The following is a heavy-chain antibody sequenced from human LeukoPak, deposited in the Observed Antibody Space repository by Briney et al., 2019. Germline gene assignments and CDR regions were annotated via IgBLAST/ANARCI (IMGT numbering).Heavy chain of an antibody. CDR2: IKHSGST. J-gene: IGHJ4*02. CDR3: ARDGYNWGYFDY. Sequence: KPSETLSLTCAVYGGSFNGYYWSWIRQPPGKGLEWIGEIKHSGSTNYNPSLKSRVTISVDTSKNQFSLKLSSVTAADTAVYYCARDGYNWGYFDYWGQGTLVTVSS. D-gene: IGHD5-24*01. V-gene: IGHV4-34*01. CDR1: GGSFNGYY.